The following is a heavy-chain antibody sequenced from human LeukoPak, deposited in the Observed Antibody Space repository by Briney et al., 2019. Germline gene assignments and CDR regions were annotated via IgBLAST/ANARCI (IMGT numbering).Heavy chain of an antibody. CDR2: IYHSGTT. V-gene: IGHV4-38-2*02. Sequence: SETLSLTCTVSGYSISSGYYWGWIRQSPGKGLEWIGNIYHSGTTYYNPSLKSRATISVDTSKNQFSLKLSSVTAADTAVYYCARLKGYSSGWYPSYYFDYWGQGTLVTVSS. J-gene: IGHJ4*02. D-gene: IGHD6-19*01. CDR3: ARLKGYSSGWYPSYYFDY. CDR1: GYSISSGYY.